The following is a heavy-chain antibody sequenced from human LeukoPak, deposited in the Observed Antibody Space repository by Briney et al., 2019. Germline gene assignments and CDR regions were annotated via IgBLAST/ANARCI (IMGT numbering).Heavy chain of an antibody. Sequence: SETLSLTCNVSGGSISGYHWSWIRQPPGKGLEWLGYIYYSGSSNYNPSLKSRVTTSADTSKNQFSLKLSSVTAADTAVYYCARVPRPYYYYYYMDVWGKGTTVTVSS. V-gene: IGHV4-59*01. J-gene: IGHJ6*03. CDR3: ARVPRPYYYYYYMDV. CDR2: IYYSGSS. CDR1: GGSISGYH.